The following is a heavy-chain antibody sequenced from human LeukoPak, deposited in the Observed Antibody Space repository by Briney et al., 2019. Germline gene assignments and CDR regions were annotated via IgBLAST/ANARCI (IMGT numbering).Heavy chain of an antibody. CDR1: GFIFSSYA. CDR2: IGASGDDT. CDR3: AKVRNYWYFDC. D-gene: IGHD1-7*01. J-gene: IGHJ4*02. V-gene: IGHV3-23*01. Sequence: GGSLRLSCAVSGFIFSSYAMSWVRQAPGKGLEWVSAIGASGDDTYYADSVRGRFTISRDDSKNTLYLQVNSLRAEDTAVYYCAKVRNYWYFDCWGQGTLVTVPS.